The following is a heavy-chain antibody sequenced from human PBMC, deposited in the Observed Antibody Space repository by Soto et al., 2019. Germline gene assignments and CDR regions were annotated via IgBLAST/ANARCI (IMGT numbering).Heavy chain of an antibody. CDR2: MNPNSGNT. CDR1: GYTFTSYD. V-gene: IGHV1-8*01. Sequence: ASVKVSCKASGYTFTSYDINWVRQATGQGLEWVGWMNPNSGNTGYAQKFQGRVTMTRNTSISTAYMELSSLRSEDTAVYYCARRLSSSSLYYYMDVWGKGTTVTVSS. D-gene: IGHD6-6*01. CDR3: ARRLSSSSLYYYMDV. J-gene: IGHJ6*03.